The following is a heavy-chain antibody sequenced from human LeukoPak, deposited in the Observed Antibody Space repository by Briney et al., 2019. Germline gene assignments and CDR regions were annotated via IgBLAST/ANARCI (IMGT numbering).Heavy chain of an antibody. CDR2: ISAQHGQT. CDR1: GYSENFYG. V-gene: IGHV1-18*01. CDR3: AGSLGYCTSNVCYLKY. J-gene: IGHJ4*02. Sequence: GASVKVSCKTSGYSENFYGITWVREVAGQGLEWMGWISAQHGQTEYAPNSQDRVTMTTHTYTNTAYMELRSLRSDDTAVYYCAGSLGYCTSNVCYLKYWGRGTLVTVSS. D-gene: IGHD2-8*01.